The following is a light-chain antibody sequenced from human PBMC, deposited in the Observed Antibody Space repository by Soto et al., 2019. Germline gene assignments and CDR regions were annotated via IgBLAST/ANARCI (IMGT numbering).Light chain of an antibody. Sequence: IVMTQSPEFLSVSLGERATINCKSSQTILHNSQNKNYLAWYQQKAGQAPKLLIYWASTRASGVPERFSGSGSGTEFTLTISSLQTEDVANYYCQQYLDTPYTFGQGTELDTK. CDR2: WAS. CDR1: QTILHNSQNKNY. CDR3: QQYLDTPYT. V-gene: IGKV4-1*01. J-gene: IGKJ2*01.